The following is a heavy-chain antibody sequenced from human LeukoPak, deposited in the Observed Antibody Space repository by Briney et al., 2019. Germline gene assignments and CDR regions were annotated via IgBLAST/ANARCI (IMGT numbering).Heavy chain of an antibody. J-gene: IGHJ5*01. CDR1: GLTFSSYG. D-gene: IGHD3-16*01. CDR3: AKGYRNHLLILLDS. V-gene: IGHV3-30*02. CDR2: IRYDASNQ. Sequence: PGGSQRLSCAASGLTFSSYGMHWVRQAPGKGLEWVAFIRYDASNQYYADSVKGRFTISRDNSKNTLFLQMNSLRAADTAVYYCAKGYRNHLLILLDSWGQGTLVTVSS.